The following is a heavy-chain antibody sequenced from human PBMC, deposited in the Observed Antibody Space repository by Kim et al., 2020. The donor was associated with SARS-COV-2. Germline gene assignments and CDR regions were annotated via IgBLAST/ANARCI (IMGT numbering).Heavy chain of an antibody. D-gene: IGHD6-6*01. CDR1: GGSISSSSYY. Sequence: SETLSLTCTVSGGSISSSSYYWGWIRQPPGKGLEWIGSIYYSGSTYYNPSLKSRVTISVDTSKNQFSLKLSSVTAADTAVYYCARVKYSSSSEGAFDIWGQGTMVTVSS. CDR2: IYYSGST. V-gene: IGHV4-39*07. J-gene: IGHJ3*02. CDR3: ARVKYSSSSEGAFDI.